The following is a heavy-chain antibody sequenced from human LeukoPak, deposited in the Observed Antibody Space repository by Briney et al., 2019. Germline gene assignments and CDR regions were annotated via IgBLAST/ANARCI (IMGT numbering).Heavy chain of an antibody. CDR1: GGSISSSSNY. Sequence: SETLSLTCTVSGGSISSSSNYWGWIRQPPGKGLEWIGSIYYSGSTYYNPSLKSRVTISVDTSKNQFSLKLSSVTAADTAVYYCASASVLLWFGEVSLNWFDPWGQGTLVTVSS. J-gene: IGHJ5*02. CDR3: ASASVLLWFGEVSLNWFDP. CDR2: IYYSGST. D-gene: IGHD3-10*01. V-gene: IGHV4-39*07.